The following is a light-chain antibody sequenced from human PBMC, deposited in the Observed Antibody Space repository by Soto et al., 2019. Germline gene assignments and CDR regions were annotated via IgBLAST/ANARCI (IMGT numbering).Light chain of an antibody. Sequence: QSALTQPASVSGSPGQSITISCTGTRSDVVRYTYVSWYPQHPGKAPKLMIYEFSNRPSGVSNRFSGSKSGNTASLTISGLQAEDEADYYCTSYTNSNTDVFGTGTKLTVL. CDR3: TSYTNSNTDV. J-gene: IGLJ1*01. CDR2: EFS. CDR1: RSDVVRYTY. V-gene: IGLV2-14*01.